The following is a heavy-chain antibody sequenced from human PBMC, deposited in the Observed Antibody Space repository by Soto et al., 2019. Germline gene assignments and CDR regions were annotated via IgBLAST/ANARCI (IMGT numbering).Heavy chain of an antibody. CDR3: ARGLSTHIAVAGMGYFDS. CDR2: IFYTGST. CDR1: GGSINSASYH. J-gene: IGHJ4*02. D-gene: IGHD6-19*01. Sequence: SETLSPTCSVSGGSINSASYHWSWLRQHPGKGLEFIGYIFYTGSTYYNPSLETRVTISVDTSKNHVSLRLTSVTAADTAVYYCARGLSTHIAVAGMGYFDSWGQGTLVTVSS. V-gene: IGHV4-31*03.